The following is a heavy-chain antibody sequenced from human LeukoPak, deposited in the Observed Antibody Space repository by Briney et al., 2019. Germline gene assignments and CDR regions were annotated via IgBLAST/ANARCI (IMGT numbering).Heavy chain of an antibody. CDR1: GYTFTSYD. D-gene: IGHD6-13*01. J-gene: IGHJ4*02. V-gene: IGHV1-8*01. CDR2: MNPNSGNT. Sequence: GASVKVSCKASGYTFTSYDINWVRQATGQGLEWMGWMNPNSGNTGYAQKFQGRVTMTRNTSISTAYMELSSLRSEDTAVYYCATSSRTYSSTDYWGQGTLVTVSS. CDR3: ATSSRTYSSTDY.